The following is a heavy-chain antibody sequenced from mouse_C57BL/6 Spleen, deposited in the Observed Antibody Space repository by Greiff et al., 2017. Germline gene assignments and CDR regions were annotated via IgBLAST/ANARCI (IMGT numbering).Heavy chain of an antibody. CDR1: GYTFTSYW. V-gene: IGHV1-59*01. D-gene: IGHD5-5*01. CDR3: ARSGTTYGVTWFAY. CDR2: IDPSDSYT. Sequence: QVQLQQSGAELVRPGTSVKLSCKASGYTFTSYWMHWVKQRPGQGLEWIGVIDPSDSYTNYNQKFKGKATLTVDTSSSTAYMQLSSLTSEDSAVYYCARSGTTYGVTWFAYWGQGTLVTVSA. J-gene: IGHJ3*01.